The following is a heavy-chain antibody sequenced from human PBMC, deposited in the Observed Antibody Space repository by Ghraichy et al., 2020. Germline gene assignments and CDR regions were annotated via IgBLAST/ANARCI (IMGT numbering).Heavy chain of an antibody. CDR1: GFTFSTYA. V-gene: IGHV3-23*01. J-gene: IGHJ4*02. Sequence: GESLNISCAVSGFTFSTYAMTWVRQAPGKGLEWVSSLSGSGRSTYYADSVKGRFTFSRDNSKNTLFLQMNSLRAEDTAVYFCAKVGLERDLWSNFGGWGQATLVTVPS. D-gene: IGHD3-3*01. CDR2: LSGSGRST. CDR3: AKVGLERDLWSNFGG.